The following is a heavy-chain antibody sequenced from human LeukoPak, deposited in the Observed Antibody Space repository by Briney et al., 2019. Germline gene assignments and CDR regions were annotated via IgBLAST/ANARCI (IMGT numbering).Heavy chain of an antibody. CDR3: ARKANSSGFTP. Sequence: ASVKVSCKASGGTFSSYTISWVRQAPGQGLEWMGGIIPILGIANYAQKFQGRVTITADKSTSTAYMELSSLRSEDTAVYYCARKANSSGFTPWGQGTLVTVSS. CDR1: GGTFSSYT. J-gene: IGHJ5*02. V-gene: IGHV1-69*02. D-gene: IGHD3-22*01. CDR2: IIPILGIA.